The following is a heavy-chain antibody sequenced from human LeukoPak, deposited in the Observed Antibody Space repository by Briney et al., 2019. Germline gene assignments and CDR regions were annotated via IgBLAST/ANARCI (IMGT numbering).Heavy chain of an antibody. J-gene: IGHJ4*02. CDR1: GFTFSDYY. Sequence: GGSLRLSCAASGFTFSDYYMSWIRQAPGKGLEWISYISGSGTTIYYADSVKGRFTISRDNARTSLYLQMTSLRAEDTAVYYWVIVYSGFFDFWGDYGWGQGTLVTVSS. CDR3: VIVYSGFFDFWGDYG. D-gene: IGHD3-3*01. CDR2: ISGSGTTI. V-gene: IGHV3-11*01.